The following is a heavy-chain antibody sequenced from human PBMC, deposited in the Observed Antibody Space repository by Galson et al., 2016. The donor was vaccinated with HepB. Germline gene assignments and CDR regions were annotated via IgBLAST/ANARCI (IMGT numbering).Heavy chain of an antibody. D-gene: IGHD5-24*01. V-gene: IGHV3-48*02. CDR2: ISSDGNTI. Sequence: SLRLSCAASGFTLSTYSMDWVRQAPGKRPEWISYISSDGNTIYYADSVKGRSTISRDNAKNLVSLQMNSLRDEDTAVYFCARGWRHNSFDYWGQGTLATVSS. J-gene: IGHJ4*02. CDR1: GFTLSTYS. CDR3: ARGWRHNSFDY.